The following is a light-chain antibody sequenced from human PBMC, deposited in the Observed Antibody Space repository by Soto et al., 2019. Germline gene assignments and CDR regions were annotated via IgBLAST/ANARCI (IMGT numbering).Light chain of an antibody. Sequence: QSALTQPASMSGSPGQSITISCTGTSSDVGGYNYVSWYQQHPGKAPKLMIYDVSNRPSGFSNRFSGSKSGNTASLTISGLQAEDEADYYCSSYTSSSTRGVVVGGTKVTVL. CDR1: SSDVGGYNY. J-gene: IGLJ2*01. CDR3: SSYTSSSTRGV. CDR2: DVS. V-gene: IGLV2-14*01.